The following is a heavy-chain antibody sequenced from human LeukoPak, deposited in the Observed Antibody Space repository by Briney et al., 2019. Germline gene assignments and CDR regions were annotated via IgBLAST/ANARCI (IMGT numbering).Heavy chain of an antibody. CDR2: ISYDGSDK. D-gene: IGHD6-19*01. V-gene: IGHV3-30*18. CDR1: GFTVSSYY. CDR3: AKASSSSGWYVPAFDI. J-gene: IGHJ3*02. Sequence: PGGSLRLSCAASGFTVSSYYMSWVRQAPGKGLEWVALISYDGSDKYYADSVKGRFTISRDNSKNTLFLQMNSLRAEDTAVYYCAKASSSSGWYVPAFDIWGQGTMVTVSS.